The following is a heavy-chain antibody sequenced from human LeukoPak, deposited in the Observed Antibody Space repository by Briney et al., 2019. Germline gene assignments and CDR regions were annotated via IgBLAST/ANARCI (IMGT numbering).Heavy chain of an antibody. CDR1: DDSINNDRYF. CDR2: INYSGRT. CDR3: GRGNVAAYIFDI. V-gene: IGHV4-39*07. D-gene: IGHD2-2*02. Sequence: KPSETLSLTCSISDDSINNDRYFWAWIRQPPGKGLEWIASINYSGRTYYNPSRNSRLIISVDTAKRQFSLKVNSVIAADTAVYYCGRGNVAAYIFDIWGEGTMVTVSS. J-gene: IGHJ3*02.